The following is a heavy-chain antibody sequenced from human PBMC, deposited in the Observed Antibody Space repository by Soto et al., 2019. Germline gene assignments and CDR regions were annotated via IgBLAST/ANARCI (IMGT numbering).Heavy chain of an antibody. V-gene: IGHV4-38-2*01. CDR2: IYHSGRN. CDR1: GYSISSGYY. J-gene: IGHJ4*02. Sequence: SETLSLTCAVSGYSISSGYYWGWIRQPPGKGLEWIGSIYHSGRNYYNPSLKSRLTISLDTSKNQFSLKLTSVTAADTALYFCATTSGRFPYWGQGNLVTVSS. D-gene: IGHD1-26*01. CDR3: ATTSGRFPY.